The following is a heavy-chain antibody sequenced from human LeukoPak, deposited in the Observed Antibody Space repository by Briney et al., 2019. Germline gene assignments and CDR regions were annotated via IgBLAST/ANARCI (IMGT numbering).Heavy chain of an antibody. CDR3: AKDFRSSSWYKEFDY. CDR2: ISSSSRTI. V-gene: IGHV3-48*01. Sequence: PGGSLRLSCAASGFTFSRYSMNWVRQAPGKGLEWVSYISSSSRTIHYADSVKGRFTISRDNAKNTLYLKMNSLRAEDTAVYYCAKDFRSSSWYKEFDYWGQGTLVTVSS. CDR1: GFTFSRYS. J-gene: IGHJ4*02. D-gene: IGHD6-13*01.